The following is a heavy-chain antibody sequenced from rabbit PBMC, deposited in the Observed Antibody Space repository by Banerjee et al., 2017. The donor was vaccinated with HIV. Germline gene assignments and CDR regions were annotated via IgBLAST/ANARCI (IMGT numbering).Heavy chain of an antibody. CDR1: GFSFSSNYW. Sequence: EQLEESGGDLVKPGGSLTLTCTASGFSFSSNYWICWVRQAPGKGLEWIACIYTGSSGSTYYASWAKGRFTISKTSSTTVTLQMTSLTAADTATYFCARDLYGDAGGGVGFNLWGPGTLVTVS. D-gene: IGHD6-1*01. CDR3: ARDLYGDAGGGVGFNL. J-gene: IGHJ4*01. CDR2: IYTGSSGST. V-gene: IGHV1S45*01.